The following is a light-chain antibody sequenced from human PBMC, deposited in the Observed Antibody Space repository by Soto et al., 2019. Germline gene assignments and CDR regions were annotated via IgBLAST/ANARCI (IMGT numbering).Light chain of an antibody. CDR3: QQYDSSPRT. J-gene: IGKJ1*01. Sequence: EIVLTQSPGTLSLSPGERATLSCRASQIVSSSYLAWYQQKPGQAPRLLVYGASSRATGIPDRFSGSGSGTDFTLSISRLEAEDFAVYYCQQYDSSPRTFGQGTKVEIK. V-gene: IGKV3-20*01. CDR2: GAS. CDR1: QIVSSSY.